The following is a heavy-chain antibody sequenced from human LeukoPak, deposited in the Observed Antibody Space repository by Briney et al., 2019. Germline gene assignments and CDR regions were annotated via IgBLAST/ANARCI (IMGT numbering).Heavy chain of an antibody. V-gene: IGHV1-18*01. Sequence: ASVKVSCTASGYTFTSYGISWVRQAPGQGLEWMGWISAYNGNTNYAQKLQGRVTMTTDTSTSTAYMELRSLRSDDTAVYYCAREYEYYYDSSGYSLYYSDYWGQGTLVTVSS. CDR3: AREYEYYYDSSGYSLYYSDY. CDR2: ISAYNGNT. CDR1: GYTFTSYG. J-gene: IGHJ4*02. D-gene: IGHD3-22*01.